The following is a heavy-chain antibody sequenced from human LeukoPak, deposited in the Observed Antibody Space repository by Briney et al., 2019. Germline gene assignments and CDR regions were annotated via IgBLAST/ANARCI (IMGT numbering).Heavy chain of an antibody. CDR1: GFTFSSYG. CDR3: AKVRRSYSSWEFDY. CDR2: IRYDGSNK. V-gene: IGHV3-30*02. J-gene: IGHJ4*02. Sequence: GGSLRLSCAASGFTFSSYGMHWVRQAPGKGLEWVAFIRYDGSNKYYADSVKGRFTISRDNSKNTLYLQMNSLRAEDTAVYYCAKVRRSYSSWEFDYWGQGTLVTVSS. D-gene: IGHD6-6*01.